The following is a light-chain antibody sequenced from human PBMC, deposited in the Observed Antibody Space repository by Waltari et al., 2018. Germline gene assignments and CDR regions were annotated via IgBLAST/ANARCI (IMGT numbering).Light chain of an antibody. Sequence: ELVLTQSPGTLSLSPGERATLSCRASQSVGSHYLAGYQQMPGQAPRVLIYGASSRATGIPDRFSGSGSGTEFTLTISRLEPEDFAVYYCQHYGSLPPYTFGQGTKLEIK. CDR3: QHYGSLPPYT. CDR1: QSVGSHY. J-gene: IGKJ2*01. CDR2: GAS. V-gene: IGKV3-20*01.